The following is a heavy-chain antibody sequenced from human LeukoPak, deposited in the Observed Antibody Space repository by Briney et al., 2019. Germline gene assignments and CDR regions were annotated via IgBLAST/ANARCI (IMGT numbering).Heavy chain of an antibody. CDR3: ARVHCSSTSCLFDY. D-gene: IGHD2-2*01. CDR1: GGSISSSSYY. J-gene: IGHJ4*02. CDR2: IYYSGST. Sequence: SETLSLTCTVSGGSISSSSYYWGWIRQPPGKGLEWIGSIYYSGSTYYNPSLKSRVTISVDRSKNQFSLKLSSVTAADTAVYYCARVHCSSTSCLFDYWGQGTLVTVSS. V-gene: IGHV4-39*07.